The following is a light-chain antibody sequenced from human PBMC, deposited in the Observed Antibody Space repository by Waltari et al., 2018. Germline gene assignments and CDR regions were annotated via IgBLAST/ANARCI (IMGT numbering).Light chain of an antibody. CDR3: QQYDRSPET. CDR2: GAS. Sequence: ELVLTQSPGTLSWSPGERATRSCRASQSVTSNYLAWYQHRPGQAPRLLIYGASNRATGIPDRFSGSGSGTDFSLTINRLEPEDFAVYYCQQYDRSPETFGQGTKLEIK. V-gene: IGKV3-20*01. J-gene: IGKJ2*01. CDR1: QSVTSNY.